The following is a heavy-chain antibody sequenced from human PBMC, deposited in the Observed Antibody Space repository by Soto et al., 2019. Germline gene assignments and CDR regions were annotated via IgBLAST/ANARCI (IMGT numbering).Heavy chain of an antibody. D-gene: IGHD6-19*01. V-gene: IGHV1-3*01. J-gene: IGHJ4*02. Sequence: QVQLVQSGAEVKKPGASVKVSCKASGYTFTSYAMHWVRQAPGQRLEWMAWINAGNGNTKYSQKFQGRVTITRDTSASTAYMELSSLRSDDTAVYYCARVSGWYYFDYWGQGTLVTVSS. CDR1: GYTFTSYA. CDR3: ARVSGWYYFDY. CDR2: INAGNGNT.